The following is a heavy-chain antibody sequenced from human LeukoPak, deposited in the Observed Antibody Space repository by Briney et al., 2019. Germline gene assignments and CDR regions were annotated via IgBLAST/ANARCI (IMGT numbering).Heavy chain of an antibody. V-gene: IGHV4-34*01. J-gene: IGHJ6*03. CDR2: INHSGST. CDR1: GGSFSGYY. CDR3: ARGLRGYYYMDV. D-gene: IGHD3-16*01. Sequence: SETLSLTCAVYGGSFSGYYWSWIRQPPGKGLEWIGEINHSGSTNYNPSLKSRVTISVDTSKNQFPLKLSSETAADTAVYYCARGLRGYYYMDVWGKGTTVTVSS.